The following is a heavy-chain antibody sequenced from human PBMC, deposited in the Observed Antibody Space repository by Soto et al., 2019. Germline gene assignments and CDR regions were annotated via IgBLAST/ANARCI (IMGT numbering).Heavy chain of an antibody. D-gene: IGHD2-2*01. CDR1: GFTFSSYA. CDR2: ISGSGGST. Sequence: GGSLRLSCAASGFTFSSYAMSWVRQAPGKGLEWVSAISGSGGSTYYADSVKGRFTISRDNSKNTLYLQMNSLRAEDTAVYYCAEDGFCSSTSCYANYYYYGMDVWGQGTTVTVSS. CDR3: AEDGFCSSTSCYANYYYYGMDV. V-gene: IGHV3-23*01. J-gene: IGHJ6*02.